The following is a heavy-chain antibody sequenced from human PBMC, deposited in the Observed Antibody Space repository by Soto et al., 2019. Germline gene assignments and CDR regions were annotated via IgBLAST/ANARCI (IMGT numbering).Heavy chain of an antibody. D-gene: IGHD3-9*01. CDR3: AAELTSDAFDF. CDR2: INGGGSHI. Sequence: VGSLRLSCVACGFTFNSHALNWVRQAPGKGLEWVSSINGGGSHIYYADSLKGRFTTSRDNARNSVYLQMNSLRAEDTAVYYCAAELTSDAFDFWGPGTVVTVSS. J-gene: IGHJ3*01. V-gene: IGHV3-21*06. CDR1: GFTFNSHA.